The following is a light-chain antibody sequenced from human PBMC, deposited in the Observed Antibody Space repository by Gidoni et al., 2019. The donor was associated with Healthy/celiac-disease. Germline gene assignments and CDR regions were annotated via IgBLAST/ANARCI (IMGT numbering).Light chain of an antibody. J-gene: IGLJ1*01. CDR1: SSDVGGYNY. V-gene: IGLV2-14*01. Sequence: QSALTQPASVSGSPGQSITISCTGTSSDVGGYNYVSWYQQHPGKAPKLMIYDVSNRPSGVSNRFSGSKSGNTASLTISGLQAEDEADYYCSSYTSSSSYNYVFGTGTKVXVX. CDR2: DVS. CDR3: SSYTSSSSYNYV.